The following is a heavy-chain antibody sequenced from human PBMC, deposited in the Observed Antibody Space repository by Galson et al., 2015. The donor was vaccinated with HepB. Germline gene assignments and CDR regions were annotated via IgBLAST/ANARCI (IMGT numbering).Heavy chain of an antibody. J-gene: IGHJ4*02. V-gene: IGHV5-51*01. CDR2: INPVDSDT. CDR3: ARPRGGQWLPGY. CDR1: GYSFTTNW. Sequence: QSGAEVKKPGESLKISCKASGYSFTTNWIGWVRHMPGNGLEWMGIINPVDSDTRYSPSFQGQVTISADNSITTAYLQWTSLKASDTAIYYCARPRGGQWLPGYWGQGTLVTVSS. D-gene: IGHD6-19*01.